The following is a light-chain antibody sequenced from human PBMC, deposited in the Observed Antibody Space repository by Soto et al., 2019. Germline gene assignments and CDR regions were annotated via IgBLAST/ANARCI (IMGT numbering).Light chain of an antibody. CDR1: QSISSY. CDR3: QQRSSWPPAII. J-gene: IGKJ5*01. Sequence: EIVLKQSPATLSLYPGERATLCSSNIQSISSYLAWYQQKPGQAPRLLIYGASSRATGIPDRFSGSGSGIDFTSTISSLVPEVFVVYYCQQRSSWPPAIIFGQGTRLEIK. V-gene: IGKV3-11*01. CDR2: GAS.